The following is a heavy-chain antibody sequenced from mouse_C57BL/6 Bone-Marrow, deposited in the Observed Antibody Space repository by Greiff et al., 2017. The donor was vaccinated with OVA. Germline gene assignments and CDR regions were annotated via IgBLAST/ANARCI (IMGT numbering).Heavy chain of an antibody. CDR1: GYTFTDYY. D-gene: IGHD2-4*01. V-gene: IGHV1-75*01. CDR2: IFPGSGST. CDR3: ASWNFYYDYDWFAY. J-gene: IGHJ3*01. Sequence: QVHVKQSGPELVKPGASVKISCKASGYTFTDYYINWVKQRPGQGLEWIGWIFPGSGSTYYNEKFKGKATLTVDKSSSTAYMLLSSLTSEDSAVYFCASWNFYYDYDWFAYWGQGTLVTVSA.